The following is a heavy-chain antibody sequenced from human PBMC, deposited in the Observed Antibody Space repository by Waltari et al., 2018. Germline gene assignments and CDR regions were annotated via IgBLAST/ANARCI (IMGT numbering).Heavy chain of an antibody. CDR2: IYTSGST. D-gene: IGHD2-2*01. CDR3: ARTYCSSTSCYPDYYYYMDV. V-gene: IGHV4-4*07. Sequence: QVQLQESGPGLVKPSETLSLTCTVSGGSISSYYWSWIRQPAGEGLEWIGRIYTSGSTNYNPSLKSRVTMSVDTSKNQFSLKLSSVTAADTAVYYCARTYCSSTSCYPDYYYYMDVWGKGTTVTVSS. CDR1: GGSISSYY. J-gene: IGHJ6*03.